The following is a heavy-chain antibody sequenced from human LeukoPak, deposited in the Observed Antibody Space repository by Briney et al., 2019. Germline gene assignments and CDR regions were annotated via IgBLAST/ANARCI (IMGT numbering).Heavy chain of an antibody. Sequence: GASVKVSCKASGYTFTSYAMHWVRQAPGQGLEWMGWISAYNGNTNYAQKLQGRVTMTTDTSTSTAYMELRSLRSDDTAVYYCARVNRYGQWPVFDYWGQGTLVTVSS. CDR3: ARVNRYGQWPVFDY. CDR1: GYTFTSYA. D-gene: IGHD6-19*01. CDR2: ISAYNGNT. V-gene: IGHV1-18*01. J-gene: IGHJ4*02.